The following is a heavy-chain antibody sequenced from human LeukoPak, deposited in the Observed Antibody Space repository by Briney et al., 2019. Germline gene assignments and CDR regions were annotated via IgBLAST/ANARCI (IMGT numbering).Heavy chain of an antibody. J-gene: IGHJ3*02. CDR1: GGSISSYY. Sequence: SETLSLTCTVSGGSISSYYWSWIRQPPGKGLERIGYIYYSGSTNYNPSLKSRVTISVDTSKNQFSLKLSSVTAADTAVYYCARDGDGYNDAFDIWGQGTMVTVSS. D-gene: IGHD5-24*01. V-gene: IGHV4-59*01. CDR2: IYYSGST. CDR3: ARDGDGYNDAFDI.